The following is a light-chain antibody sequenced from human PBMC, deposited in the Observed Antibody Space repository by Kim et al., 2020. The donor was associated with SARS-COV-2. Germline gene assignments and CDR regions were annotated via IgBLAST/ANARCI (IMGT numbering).Light chain of an antibody. Sequence: VALGPTVRITCQGDSLISYYATWYQQKPGQAPLVVIYVKNNRPSGISDRFSGSSSGNTASLTITGTQAGDEADYYCNSRDSNDNVVFGGGTQLTVL. CDR3: NSRDSNDNVV. V-gene: IGLV3-19*01. J-gene: IGLJ2*01. CDR2: VKN. CDR1: SLISYY.